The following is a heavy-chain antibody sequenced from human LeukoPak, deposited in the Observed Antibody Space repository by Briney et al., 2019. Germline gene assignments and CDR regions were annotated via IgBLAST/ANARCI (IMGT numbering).Heavy chain of an antibody. D-gene: IGHD1-26*01. CDR3: ARGPERGSSPYYHYGMDV. J-gene: IGHJ6*02. CDR1: GFSFSDHY. CDR2: TRDKGSSYTT. V-gene: IGHV3-72*01. Sequence: GGSLRVSCAASGFSFSDHYMDWVRQAPGKGLEWVGRTRDKGSSYTTEYAASVKGRFTVSRDDSKNSVDLQMNSLRIEDTAVYYCARGPERGSSPYYHYGMDVWGQGTTVTVSS.